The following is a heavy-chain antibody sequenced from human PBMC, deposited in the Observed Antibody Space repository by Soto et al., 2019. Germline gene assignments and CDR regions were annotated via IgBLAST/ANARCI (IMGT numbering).Heavy chain of an antibody. CDR2: SNHSGST. Sequence: PSETLSLTCAVYGGSFSGYYWSWIRQPPGRGLECSGESNHSGSTNYNPSRKSRVTISVDTSKNQFSLKLSSVTAAGTAVYYCARGRDIVVVPAAPSMDVWGQGTTVTVSS. V-gene: IGHV4-34*01. J-gene: IGHJ6*02. CDR3: ARGRDIVVVPAAPSMDV. D-gene: IGHD2-2*01. CDR1: GGSFSGYY.